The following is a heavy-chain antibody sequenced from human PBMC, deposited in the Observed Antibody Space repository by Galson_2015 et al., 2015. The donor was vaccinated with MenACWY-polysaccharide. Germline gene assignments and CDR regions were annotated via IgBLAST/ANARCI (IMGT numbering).Heavy chain of an antibody. Sequence: CAISGDSVSSNSAAWTWIRQSPSRGLEWLGRTYYRSKWYNDYAVSVKSRIIINPDTSKNQFSLQLSSVTPEDTAVYYCARQVGHFDFWGQGTLVTASS. CDR2: TYYRSKWYN. D-gene: IGHD1-26*01. CDR3: ARQVGHFDF. J-gene: IGHJ4*02. V-gene: IGHV6-1*01. CDR1: GDSVSSNSAA.